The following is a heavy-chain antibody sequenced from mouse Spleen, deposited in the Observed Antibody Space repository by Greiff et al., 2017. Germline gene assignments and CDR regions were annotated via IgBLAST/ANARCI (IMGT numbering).Heavy chain of an antibody. V-gene: IGHV2-6*01. CDR3: ASAPSYDGRTRFAY. D-gene: IGHD1-1*02. CDR2: IWGGGST. J-gene: IGHJ3*01. Sequence: QVQLQQSGPGLVAPSQSLSITCTVSGFSLTSYGVDWVRQSPGKGLEWLGVIWGGGSTNYNSALKSRLSISKDNSKSQVFLKMNSLQTDETAMYYWASAPSYDGRTRFAYRGQGTLVTVSA. CDR1: GFSLTSYG.